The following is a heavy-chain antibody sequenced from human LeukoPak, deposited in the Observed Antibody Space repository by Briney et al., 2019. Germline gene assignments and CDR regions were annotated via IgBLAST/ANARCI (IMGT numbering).Heavy chain of an antibody. CDR1: GGSISSYY. J-gene: IGHJ3*02. D-gene: IGHD3-22*01. V-gene: IGHV4-59*01. CDR2: IYYSGST. Sequence: KPSETLSLTCTVSGGSISSYYWSWIRQPPGKGLEWIGYIYYSGSTNYNPSLKSRVTISVDTSKNQFSLKLSSVTAADTAVYYCAREDSSDYDAFDIWGQGTMVTVSS. CDR3: AREDSSDYDAFDI.